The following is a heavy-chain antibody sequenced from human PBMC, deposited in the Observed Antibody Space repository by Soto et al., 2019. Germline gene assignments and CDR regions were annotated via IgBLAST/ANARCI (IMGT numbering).Heavy chain of an antibody. D-gene: IGHD3-22*01. CDR1: GYTFTSYG. Sequence: ASVKVSCKASGYTFTSYGISWVRHAPGQGLEWMGWISADNGNTNYAQKLEGRVTMTTDTSTSTAYMELRSLRSDDTAVYYCARDLKYYYDRTGYYPNWFDPWGQ. CDR2: ISADNGNT. J-gene: IGHJ5*02. CDR3: ARDLKYYYDRTGYYPNWFDP. V-gene: IGHV1-18*04.